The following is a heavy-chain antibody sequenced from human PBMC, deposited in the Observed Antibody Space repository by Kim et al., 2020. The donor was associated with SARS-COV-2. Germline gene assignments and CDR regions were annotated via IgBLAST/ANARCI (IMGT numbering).Heavy chain of an antibody. V-gene: IGHV3-9*01. CDR2: ISWNSGSI. Sequence: GGSLRLSCAASGFTFGDYAMHWVRQAPGKGLEWVSGISWNSGSIGYADSVKGRFTISRYNAKNSLYLQMNSLRAEDTALYYCAKDISDYSSTIIAFDIWGQGTMVTVSS. CDR1: GFTFGDYA. J-gene: IGHJ3*02. CDR3: AKDISDYSSTIIAFDI. D-gene: IGHD6-13*01.